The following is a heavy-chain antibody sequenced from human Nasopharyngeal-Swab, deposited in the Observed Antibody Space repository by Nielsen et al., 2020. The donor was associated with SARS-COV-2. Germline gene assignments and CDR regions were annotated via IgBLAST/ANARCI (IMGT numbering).Heavy chain of an antibody. CDR2: ISWNSGSI. Sequence: GGSLRLSCAASGFTFDDYAMHWVRQAQGKGLEWVSGISWNSGSIGYADSVKGRFTISRDNAKNSLYLQMNSLRAEDTALYYCAKDTGHYYGSGLHDAFDIWGQGTMVTVSS. J-gene: IGHJ3*02. CDR3: AKDTGHYYGSGLHDAFDI. D-gene: IGHD3-10*01. CDR1: GFTFDDYA. V-gene: IGHV3-9*01.